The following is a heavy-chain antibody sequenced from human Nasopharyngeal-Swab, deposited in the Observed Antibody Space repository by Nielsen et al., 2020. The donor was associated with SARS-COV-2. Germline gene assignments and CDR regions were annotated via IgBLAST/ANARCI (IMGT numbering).Heavy chain of an antibody. V-gene: IGHV7-4-1*02. CDR2: ININTVNP. CDR3: ARGPSPYSSSWYDWFDP. CDR1: GYTFTSYA. Sequence: ASVKVSCKASGYTFTSYAMNWVRQAPGQGLEWMGWININTVNPTYAQGFTGRFVFSLDTSVSTAYLQIRSLKAEDTAVYYCARGPSPYSSSWYDWFDPWGQGTLVTVSS. J-gene: IGHJ5*02. D-gene: IGHD6-13*01.